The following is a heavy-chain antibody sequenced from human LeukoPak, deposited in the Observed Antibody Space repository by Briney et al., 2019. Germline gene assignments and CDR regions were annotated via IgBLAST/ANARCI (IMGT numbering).Heavy chain of an antibody. J-gene: IGHJ4*02. V-gene: IGHV3-23*01. Sequence: GGSLRLSCSASGFTFSSFVTVWVRQAPGKGLEWVSGISHSGDRTYYADSVKGRFTISRDNSKSALFLQMNSLTAEDTAIYYCAKDAPRSSGWFFLDYWGQGTLVTVSS. CDR3: AKDAPRSSGWFFLDY. CDR2: ISHSGDRT. D-gene: IGHD6-19*01. CDR1: GFTFSSFV.